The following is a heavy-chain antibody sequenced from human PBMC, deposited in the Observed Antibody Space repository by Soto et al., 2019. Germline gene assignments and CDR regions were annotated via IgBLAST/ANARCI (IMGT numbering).Heavy chain of an antibody. V-gene: IGHV4-30-4*01. D-gene: IGHD2-2*01. CDR3: ARLLPAAIMPAWWGYFDY. CDR2: IYYSGST. J-gene: IGHJ4*02. CDR1: GGSISSGDYY. Sequence: SETLSLTCTVSGGSISSGDYYWSWIRQPPGKGLEWIGYIYYSGSTYYNPSLKSRVTISVDTSKNQFSLKLSSVTAADTAVYYCARLLPAAIMPAWWGYFDYWGQGTLVTVSS.